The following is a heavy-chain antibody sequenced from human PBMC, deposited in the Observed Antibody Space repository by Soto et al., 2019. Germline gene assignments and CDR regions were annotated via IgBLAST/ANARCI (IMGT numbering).Heavy chain of an antibody. CDR1: GGTFSSYS. CDR3: ARDGGRHSGGTAY. J-gene: IGHJ4*02. V-gene: IGHV1-69*01. D-gene: IGHD1-26*01. CDR2: IIPTFATA. Sequence: QVQLVQSGAEVKKPGSSVKVSCKASGGTFSSYSINWVRQAPGQGLEWMGEIIPTFATANYAQKFQGRVTITADESPSTASTALSSRRSEDTAVYYCARDGGRHSGGTAYWCSGTVVTVPS.